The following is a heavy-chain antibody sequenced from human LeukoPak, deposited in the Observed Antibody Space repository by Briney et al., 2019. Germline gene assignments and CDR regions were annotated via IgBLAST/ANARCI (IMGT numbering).Heavy chain of an antibody. D-gene: IGHD3-22*01. CDR3: ARFSGYYYYFDY. CDR2: IYYSGST. Sequence: SETLSLTCTVSGGSISSYYWSWIRQPLGKGLEWIGYIYYSGSTNYNPSLKSRVTISVDTSKNQFSLKLSSVTAADTAVYYCARFSGYYYYFDYWGQGTLVTVSS. J-gene: IGHJ4*02. CDR1: GGSISSYY. V-gene: IGHV4-59*01.